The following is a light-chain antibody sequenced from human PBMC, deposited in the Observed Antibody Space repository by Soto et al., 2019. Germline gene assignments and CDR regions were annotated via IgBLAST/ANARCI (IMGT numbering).Light chain of an antibody. V-gene: IGLV4-69*01. CDR1: SGHSSYA. CDR2: LNNDGSH. CDR3: QTWVTGSWV. Sequence: QPVLTQSPSASASLGASVKLTCTLSSGHSSYAIAWHQQRPEKGPRYLMKLNNDGSHTKGDGIPDRFSGSSSGAERYLTIFSLQSEDEADYYFQTWVTGSWVFGGGTKLTVL. J-gene: IGLJ3*02.